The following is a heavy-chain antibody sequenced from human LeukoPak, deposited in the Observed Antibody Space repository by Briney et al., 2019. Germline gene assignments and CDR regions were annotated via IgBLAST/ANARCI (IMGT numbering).Heavy chain of an antibody. D-gene: IGHD6-19*01. CDR2: ISYDGSNK. CDR1: GFTFSSYA. V-gene: IGHV3-30*01. J-gene: IGHJ4*02. CDR3: AREEYSSGWYYFHY. Sequence: GGSLRLSCAASGFTFSSYAMHWVRQAPGKGLEWVAVISYDGSNKYYADSVKGRFTISRDNSKNTLYLQMNSLRAEDTAVYYCAREEYSSGWYYFHYWGQGTLVTVSS.